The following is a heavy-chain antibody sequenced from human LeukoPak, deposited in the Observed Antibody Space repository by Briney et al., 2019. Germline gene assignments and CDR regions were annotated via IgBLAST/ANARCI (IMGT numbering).Heavy chain of an antibody. D-gene: IGHD3-10*01. J-gene: IGHJ4*02. Sequence: SETLSLTCTVSGGSISSYYWSWIRQPAGKGLEWIGRIYTSGSTNYNPSLKSRVTMSVDTSKNQFSLKLSSVTAADTAVYYCARGRTMVRGVIIKGLDYWGQGTLVTVSS. CDR2: IYTSGST. CDR3: ARGRTMVRGVIIKGLDY. V-gene: IGHV4-4*07. CDR1: GGSISSYY.